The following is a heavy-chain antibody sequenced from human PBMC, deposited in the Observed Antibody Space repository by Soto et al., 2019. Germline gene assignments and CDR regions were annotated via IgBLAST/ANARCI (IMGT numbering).Heavy chain of an antibody. V-gene: IGHV1-8*01. CDR3: ASEAVRGMDV. CDR2: MNPNSANT. J-gene: IGHJ6*02. CDR1: GYTFTSYD. Sequence: QVQLVQSGAEVKKPGASVKVSCKASGYTFTSYDINWVRQATGQGLEWMGWMNPNSANTGYAQKSQGGVTMTRKTSISTAYMDLSSLRPEDTAVYYGASEAVRGMDVWGQGTTVTVSS.